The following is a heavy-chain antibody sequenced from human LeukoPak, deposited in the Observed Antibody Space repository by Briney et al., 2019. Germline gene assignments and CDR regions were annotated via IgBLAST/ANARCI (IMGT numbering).Heavy chain of an antibody. D-gene: IGHD2-21*01. J-gene: IGHJ4*02. CDR2: ISDSGGST. V-gene: IGHV3-23*01. CDR1: GFTFSNYA. CDR3: AKIPQVATYSVPNFDY. Sequence: QPGGSLRLSCAASGFTFSNYAMSWVGQAPGKGLEWVSSISDSGGSTYYAESVKGRFTISRDNSKNTLFLQMSSLRAEDTAVYYCAKIPQVATYSVPNFDYWGQGTLVTVSS.